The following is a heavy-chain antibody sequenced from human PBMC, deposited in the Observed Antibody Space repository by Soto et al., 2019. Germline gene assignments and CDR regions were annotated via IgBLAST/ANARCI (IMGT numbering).Heavy chain of an antibody. Sequence: EVQLLESGGGLVQPGGSLRLSCAASGFTFSNYAMSWVRQVPGRGLEWVSGINSAGRTYYADSVKGRFTLSRDNTKKTLYLQMNSLRAEDTALYYCAIEGVPSGPFDYWGQGTLVTVSS. CDR1: GFTFSNYA. CDR3: AIEGVPSGPFDY. CDR2: INSAGRT. D-gene: IGHD3-10*01. J-gene: IGHJ4*02. V-gene: IGHV3-23*01.